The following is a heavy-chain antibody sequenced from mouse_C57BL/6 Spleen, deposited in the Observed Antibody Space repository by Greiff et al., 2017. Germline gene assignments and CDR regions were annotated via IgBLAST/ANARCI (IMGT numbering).Heavy chain of an antibody. CDR1: GFTFSDYY. V-gene: IGHV5-12*01. J-gene: IGHJ4*01. CDR2: ISNGGGST. Sequence: EVMLVESGGGLVQPGGSLKLSCAASGFTFSDYYMYWVRQTPEKRLEWVAYISNGGGSTYYPDTLKGRFTISRDNAKNTLYLQMSRLKSEDTAMSYWARQDYGSRDYYAMDYWGQGTSVTVSS. D-gene: IGHD1-1*01. CDR3: ARQDYGSRDYYAMDY.